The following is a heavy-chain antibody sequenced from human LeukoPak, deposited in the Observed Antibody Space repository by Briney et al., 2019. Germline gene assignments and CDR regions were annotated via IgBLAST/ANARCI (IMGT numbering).Heavy chain of an antibody. D-gene: IGHD2-15*01. V-gene: IGHV3-53*01. CDR3: AGQRSYCSGGSCYFRFDF. CDR2: IYSGCTT. J-gene: IGHJ4*02. Sequence: GRSLRLSCAASGVTVSSNYMSWVPQAPGKGLEWVSVIYSGCTTYYADSVKGRFTISRDNSKNTLYLQMNSLRAEDTAVYYCAGQRSYCSGGSCYFRFDFWGQGTLVTVSS. CDR1: GVTVSSNY.